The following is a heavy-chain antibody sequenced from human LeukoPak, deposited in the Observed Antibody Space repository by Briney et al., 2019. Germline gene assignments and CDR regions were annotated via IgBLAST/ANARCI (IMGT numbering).Heavy chain of an antibody. D-gene: IGHD5-18*01. CDR2: IYYSGST. CDR3: ARDHSYGYLVHYFDY. Sequence: SETLSLTCTVSGGSISSYYWSWIRQPPGKGLEWIGYIYYSGSTYYNPSLKSRVTISVDTSKNQFSLKLSSVTAADTAVYYCARDHSYGYLVHYFDYWGQGTLVTVSS. CDR1: GGSISSYY. J-gene: IGHJ4*02. V-gene: IGHV4-59*12.